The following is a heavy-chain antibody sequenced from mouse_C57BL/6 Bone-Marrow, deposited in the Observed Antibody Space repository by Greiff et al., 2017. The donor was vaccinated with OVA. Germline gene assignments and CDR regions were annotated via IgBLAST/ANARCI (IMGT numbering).Heavy chain of an antibody. CDR1: GFTFTSYN. D-gene: IGHD1-1*01. J-gene: IGHJ4*01. V-gene: IGHV1-12*01. Sequence: VQLQQSGAELVRPGASVQMSCKASGFTFTSYNMHWVKQTPRQGLEWIGAIYPGNGDTSYNQKFKGQATLTVDKSSSTAYMQLSSLTSEDSAVYFCARLYYGISDYYAMDYWGQGTSVTVSS. CDR3: ARLYYGISDYYAMDY. CDR2: IYPGNGDT.